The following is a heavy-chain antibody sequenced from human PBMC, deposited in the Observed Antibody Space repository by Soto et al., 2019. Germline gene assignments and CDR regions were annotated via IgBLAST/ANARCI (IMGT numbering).Heavy chain of an antibody. CDR2: IYYSGRT. J-gene: IGHJ4*02. Sequence: QVQLQESGPGLVKPSETLSLTCTVSGGSISNYYCSWIRQPPGKGLEWIGYIYYSGRTNYNPSLTSRVTISVDTSKNQFSLKLSSVTAADTAVYYCARAGAATLSDYWGQGTLVTVSS. CDR1: GGSISNYY. V-gene: IGHV4-59*01. CDR3: ARAGAATLSDY. D-gene: IGHD2-15*01.